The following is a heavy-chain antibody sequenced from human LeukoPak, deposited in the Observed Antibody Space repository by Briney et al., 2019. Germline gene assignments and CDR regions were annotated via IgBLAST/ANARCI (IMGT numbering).Heavy chain of an antibody. D-gene: IGHD6-13*01. V-gene: IGHV1-2*02. J-gene: IGHJ4*02. CDR3: ARTIVAAVGRDY. CDR2: INANSGGT. Sequence: GASVKVSCKASGYTFTGYYLHWVRRAPGQGLEWMGWINANSGGTNYAQKFQGRVTMTRDTSVNTAYMELSGLRSDDTAVYFCARTIVAAVGRDYWGQGTLVIVSS. CDR1: GYTFTGYY.